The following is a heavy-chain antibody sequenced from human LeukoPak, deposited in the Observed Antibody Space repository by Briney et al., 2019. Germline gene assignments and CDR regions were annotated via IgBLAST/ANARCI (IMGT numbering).Heavy chain of an antibody. Sequence: PGRSLRLSCAASGFTFSSYGMHWVRQAPGKGLEWVAVISYDGSNKYYADSVKGRFTISRDNSKNTLYLQMNSLRAEDTAVYYCAKAWHYYGSGEVHYMDVWGKGTTVTVSS. CDR2: ISYDGSNK. CDR1: GFTFSSYG. D-gene: IGHD3-10*01. CDR3: AKAWHYYGSGEVHYMDV. V-gene: IGHV3-30*18. J-gene: IGHJ6*03.